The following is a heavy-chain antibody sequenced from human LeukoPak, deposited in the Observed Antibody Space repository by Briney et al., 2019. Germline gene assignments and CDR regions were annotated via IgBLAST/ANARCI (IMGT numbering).Heavy chain of an antibody. Sequence: GGSLRLSCAASGFTVSSNYMSWVRQAPGKGLKWVSVIYSGGSTYYADSVKGRFTISRDNSKNTLYLQMNSLRAEDTAVYYCARDRYDILTGYYQDYWGQGTLVTVSS. CDR1: GFTVSSNY. CDR2: IYSGGST. J-gene: IGHJ4*02. D-gene: IGHD3-9*01. CDR3: ARDRYDILTGYYQDY. V-gene: IGHV3-53*01.